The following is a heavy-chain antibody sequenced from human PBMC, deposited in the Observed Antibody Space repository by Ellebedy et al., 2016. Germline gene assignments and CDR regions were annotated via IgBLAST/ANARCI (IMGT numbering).Heavy chain of an antibody. V-gene: IGHV3-11*01. Sequence: GGSLRLSXAASGFTFSDYYMSWIRQAPGKGLEWVSYISSSGSTIYYADSVKGRFTISRDNAKNSLYLQMNSLRAEDTAVYYCAREVTTSDYGPFDYWGQGTLVTVSS. CDR2: ISSSGSTI. CDR1: GFTFSDYY. D-gene: IGHD4-17*01. J-gene: IGHJ4*02. CDR3: AREVTTSDYGPFDY.